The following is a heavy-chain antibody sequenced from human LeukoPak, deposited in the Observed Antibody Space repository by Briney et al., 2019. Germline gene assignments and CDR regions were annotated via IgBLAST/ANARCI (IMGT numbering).Heavy chain of an antibody. V-gene: IGHV4-34*01. J-gene: IGHJ4*02. D-gene: IGHD3-22*01. CDR2: INHSGST. CDR3: ARGIRSYYDSSGIYYFDY. CDR1: GGSFSVYY. Sequence: MPSETLSLTCAVYGGSFSVYYWSWIRQPPGKGLEWIGEINHSGSTNYNPSLKSRVTISVDTSKNQFSLQLSSVTAADTAVYYCARGIRSYYDSSGIYYFDYWGQGTLVTVSS.